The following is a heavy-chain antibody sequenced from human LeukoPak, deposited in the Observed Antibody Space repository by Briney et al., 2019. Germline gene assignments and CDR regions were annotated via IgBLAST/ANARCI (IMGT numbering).Heavy chain of an antibody. V-gene: IGHV3-7*03. D-gene: IGHD3-3*01. J-gene: IGHJ3*02. CDR1: GFTFSSYW. CDR2: IKQDGSEK. Sequence: GGSLRLSCAASGFTFSSYWMSWVRQAPGKGLEWVANIKQDGSEKYYVDSVKGRFTISRDNAKNSLHLQMNSLRAEDTAVYYCARDSASMLRFLEWSPNAFDIWGQGTIVTVSS. CDR3: ARDSASMLRFLEWSPNAFDI.